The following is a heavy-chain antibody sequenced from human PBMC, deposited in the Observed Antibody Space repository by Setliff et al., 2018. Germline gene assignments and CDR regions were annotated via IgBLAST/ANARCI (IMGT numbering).Heavy chain of an antibody. CDR1: GFTFSDHY. J-gene: IGHJ4*02. CDR3: VGWFGDLLNS. V-gene: IGHV3-7*01. D-gene: IGHD3-10*01. CDR2: IYQYGSAK. Sequence: GESLKISCAASGFTFSDHYMDWVRQGPGKGLEWVAHIYQYGSAKYYVDSVKGRFTISRDNAKNSLYLQMNSLRAEDTAVYYCVGWFGDLLNSWGQGTLVTVSS.